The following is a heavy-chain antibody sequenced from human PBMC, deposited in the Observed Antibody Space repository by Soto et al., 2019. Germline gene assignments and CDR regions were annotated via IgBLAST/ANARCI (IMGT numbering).Heavy chain of an antibody. CDR3: ARAGIVGATDYYYGMDV. CDR1: GGTFSSYA. Sequence: QVQLVQSGAEVKKPGSSVKVSCKASGGTFSSYAISWVRQAPGQGLEWMGGIIPIFGTANYAQKFQGRVTITADESTSTAYMELSSLSSEDTAVYYCARAGIVGATDYYYGMDVWGQGTTVTVSS. V-gene: IGHV1-69*01. J-gene: IGHJ6*02. D-gene: IGHD1-26*01. CDR2: IIPIFGTA.